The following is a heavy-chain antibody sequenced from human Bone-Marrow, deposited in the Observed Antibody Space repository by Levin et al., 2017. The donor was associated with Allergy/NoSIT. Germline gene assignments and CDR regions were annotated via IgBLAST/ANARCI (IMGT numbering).Heavy chain of an antibody. CDR3: ARLVHGGNPFDY. Sequence: SETLSLTCTVSGASINSDDYYWTWIRQHPGEGLEWIGYINYSGHTYYNPSLEGRVTISVDTSNNRFSLSLTSVTAADTAVYFCARLVHGGNPFDYWGPGALVTVSS. V-gene: IGHV4-31*03. D-gene: IGHD4-23*01. J-gene: IGHJ4*02. CDR1: GASINSDDYY. CDR2: INYSGHT.